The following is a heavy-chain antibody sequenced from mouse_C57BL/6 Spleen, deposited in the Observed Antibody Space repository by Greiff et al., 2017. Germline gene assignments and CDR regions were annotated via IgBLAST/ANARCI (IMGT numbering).Heavy chain of an antibody. V-gene: IGHV5-17*01. D-gene: IGHD1-1*01. CDR2: ISSGSSTI. CDR1: GFTFSDSG. J-gene: IGHJ4*01. Sequence: EVQLVESGGGLVKPGGSLKLSCAASGFTFSDSGMHWVRQAPEKGLEWVAYISSGSSTIYYADTVKGRFTISRDNAKNTLFLQMTSLRSEDTAMYYCARPYYGSSYDAMDYWGQGTSGTVFS. CDR3: ARPYYGSSYDAMDY.